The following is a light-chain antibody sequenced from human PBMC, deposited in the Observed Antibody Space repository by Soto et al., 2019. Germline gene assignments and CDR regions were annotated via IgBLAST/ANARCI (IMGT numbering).Light chain of an antibody. CDR2: TAY. Sequence: EIVLTQSPGTLSLSPGQSATLSCSASQSVGNNYLAWYQQKPGQAPRLLIYTAYIRATGITDRFSGSGSGTDFTLTISRLEPEDFAVYYCHQHAESPLTFGEGTKVDIK. J-gene: IGKJ4*01. CDR1: QSVGNNY. V-gene: IGKV3-20*01. CDR3: HQHAESPLT.